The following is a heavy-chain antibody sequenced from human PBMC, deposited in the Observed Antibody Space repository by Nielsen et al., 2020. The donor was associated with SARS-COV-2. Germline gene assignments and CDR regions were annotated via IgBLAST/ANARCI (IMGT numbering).Heavy chain of an antibody. V-gene: IGHV4-34*01. CDR3: ARGAIAAAGTSWFDP. CDR1: GGSFSGYY. Sequence: SETLSITCAVDGGSFSGYYWSWIRQPPGKGLEWIGEINHSGRTNSNPSLKSRVTISVDTSKNQFSLKLSSVTAADTAVYYCARGAIAAAGTSWFDPWGQGTLVTVSS. CDR2: INHSGRT. J-gene: IGHJ5*02. D-gene: IGHD6-13*01.